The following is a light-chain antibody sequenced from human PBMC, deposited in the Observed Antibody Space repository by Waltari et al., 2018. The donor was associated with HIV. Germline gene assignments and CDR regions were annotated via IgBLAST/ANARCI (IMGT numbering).Light chain of an antibody. Sequence: DIHMTQSPSTLSASVGDRVTITCRASQRISVWLAWYQQKPGKAPKLLIYQASNLESGVPSRFSGSGSGTEFTLTIHSLQPDDFATYYCQQYNSYLLTFGGGTNVEFK. V-gene: IGKV1-5*03. CDR2: QAS. J-gene: IGKJ4*01. CDR3: QQYNSYLLT. CDR1: QRISVW.